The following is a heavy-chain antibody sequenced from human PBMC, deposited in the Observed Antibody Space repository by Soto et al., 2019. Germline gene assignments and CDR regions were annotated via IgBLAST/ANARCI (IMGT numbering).Heavy chain of an antibody. D-gene: IGHD2-15*01. Sequence: GGSLRLSCAASGFTFSSYAMSWVRQAPGKGLEWVSAISGSGGSTYYADSVKGRFTISRDNSKNTLYLQMNSLRAEDTAVYYCAKSGSGGSCYGWCYFDYWGQGTLVTVSS. CDR3: AKSGSGGSCYGWCYFDY. CDR2: ISGSGGST. V-gene: IGHV3-23*01. CDR1: GFTFSSYA. J-gene: IGHJ4*02.